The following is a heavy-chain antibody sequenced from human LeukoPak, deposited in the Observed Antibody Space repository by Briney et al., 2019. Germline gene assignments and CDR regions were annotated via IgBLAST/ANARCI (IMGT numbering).Heavy chain of an antibody. CDR1: GSTFSSYS. CDR2: ISSSSSYI. CDR3: ARGGLDVLLWFGESR. Sequence: GGSLRLSCAASGSTFSSYSMNWVRQAPGKGLGWVSSISSSSSYIYYADSVKGRFTISRDNAKNSLYLQMNSLRAEDTAVYYCARGGLDVLLWFGESRWGQGTLVTVSS. J-gene: IGHJ4*02. D-gene: IGHD3-10*01. V-gene: IGHV3-21*01.